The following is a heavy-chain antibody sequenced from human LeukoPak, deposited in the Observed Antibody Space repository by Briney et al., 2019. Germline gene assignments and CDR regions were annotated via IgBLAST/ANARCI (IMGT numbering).Heavy chain of an antibody. J-gene: IGHJ4*02. CDR3: AKDSSGFIDY. D-gene: IGHD6-19*01. V-gene: IGHV3-30*18. Sequence: GGSLRLSCAASGFTFSSYGMHWVRQAPGKGLEWVAVISYDGSNKYYADSVKGRFTISRDNSKNTLYPQMNGLRAEDTAVYYCAKDSSGFIDYWGQGTLVTVSS. CDR2: ISYDGSNK. CDR1: GFTFSSYG.